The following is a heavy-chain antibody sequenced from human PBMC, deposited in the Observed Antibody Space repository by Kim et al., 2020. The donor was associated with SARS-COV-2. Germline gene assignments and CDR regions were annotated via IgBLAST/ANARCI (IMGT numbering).Heavy chain of an antibody. Sequence: NHNPSPKRRVTISVDTAKNQFSLKRSSVTAADTAVYYCARQKAAGTNFDYWGQGTLVTVSS. V-gene: IGHV4-59*08. D-gene: IGHD6-13*01. CDR3: ARQKAAGTNFDY. J-gene: IGHJ4*02.